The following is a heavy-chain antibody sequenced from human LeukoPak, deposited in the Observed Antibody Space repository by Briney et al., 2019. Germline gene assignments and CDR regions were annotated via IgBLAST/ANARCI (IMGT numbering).Heavy chain of an antibody. D-gene: IGHD3-16*01. CDR2: IKHDVSEI. V-gene: IGHV3-7*03. CDR3: ARGGGLDV. CDR1: GFTFSSSW. J-gene: IGHJ6*02. Sequence: PGGSLRLSCVTSGFTFSSSWMSWVRQAPGKGLEWVANIKHDVSEIYYVDSVKGRFTISRDNAKNSLYLQMSNLRAEDTAVYFCARGGGLDVWGQGATVTVSS.